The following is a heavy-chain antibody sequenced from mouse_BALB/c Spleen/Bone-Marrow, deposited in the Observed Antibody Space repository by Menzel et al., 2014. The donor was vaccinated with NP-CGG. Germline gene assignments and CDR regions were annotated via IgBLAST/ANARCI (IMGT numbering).Heavy chain of an antibody. D-gene: IGHD2-1*01. Sequence: QVQLQQSGPGLVAPSQSLSITCTVSGFSSTSYGVHWVRQPPGKGLEWLGVIWAGGSTNYNSALMSRLSISKDSSKSQVFLKMNSQQTDDTAMYYCARDENYYGNYGTMDYWGQGTSVTVSS. CDR3: ARDENYYGNYGTMDY. J-gene: IGHJ4*01. CDR2: IWAGGST. CDR1: GFSSTSYG. V-gene: IGHV2-9*02.